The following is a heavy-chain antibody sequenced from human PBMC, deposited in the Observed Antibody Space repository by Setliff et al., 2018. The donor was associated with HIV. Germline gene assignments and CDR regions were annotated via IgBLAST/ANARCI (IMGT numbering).Heavy chain of an antibody. CDR2: INPSSGST. CDR3: ARDPAPSSSASYFQH. Sequence: GASVKVSCKASGYTFTSYYMHWVRQAPGQGLEWMGIINPSSGSTTYAQKFQGRVTMTRDTSTSTVYMELSSLRSEATAVYYRARDPAPSSSASYFQHWCQGTPVTVS. J-gene: IGHJ1*01. V-gene: IGHV1-46*01. CDR1: GYTFTSYY. D-gene: IGHD6-6*01.